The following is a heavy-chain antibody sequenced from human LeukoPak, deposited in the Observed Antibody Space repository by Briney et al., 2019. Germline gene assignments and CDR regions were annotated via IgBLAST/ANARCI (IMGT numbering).Heavy chain of an antibody. CDR1: AFTLSSDW. Sequence: GGSLRLSCAASAFTLSSDWMTWVRQAPGKGLEWVATIKPDGSEKYYVDSLKGRFTISRDNSKNTLYLQMNSLRAEDTAVYYCAKIPVRGVILPYWGQGTLVTVSS. V-gene: IGHV3-7*03. CDR3: AKIPVRGVILPY. CDR2: IKPDGSEK. J-gene: IGHJ4*02. D-gene: IGHD3-10*01.